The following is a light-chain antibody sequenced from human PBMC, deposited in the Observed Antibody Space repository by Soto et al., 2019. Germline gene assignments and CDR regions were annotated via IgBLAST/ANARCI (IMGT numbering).Light chain of an antibody. CDR2: DVS. CDR1: SSDVGSYNY. CDR3: SSYTSSSTLV. V-gene: IGLV2-14*03. J-gene: IGLJ2*01. Sequence: QSALTQPASVSGSPGQSITFSCTGTSSDVGSYNYVSWYQQHPGKAPKLMIYDVSNRPSGVSNRFSGAKSGNTASLTISGLRAEDEADYYGSSYTSSSTLVFGGGTKLTVL.